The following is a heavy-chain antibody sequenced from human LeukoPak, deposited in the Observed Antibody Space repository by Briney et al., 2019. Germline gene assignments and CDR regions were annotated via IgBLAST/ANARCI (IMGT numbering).Heavy chain of an antibody. D-gene: IGHD3-22*01. Sequence: PSETLSLTCTVSGGSISSYYWGWIRQPPGKGLEWIGSIYYSGSTYYNPSLKSRVTISVDTSKNQFSLKLSSVTAADTAVYYCARQSYYDSSGYPGFDPWGQGTLVTVSS. CDR3: ARQSYYDSSGYPGFDP. CDR2: IYYSGST. CDR1: GGSISSYY. J-gene: IGHJ5*02. V-gene: IGHV4-39*01.